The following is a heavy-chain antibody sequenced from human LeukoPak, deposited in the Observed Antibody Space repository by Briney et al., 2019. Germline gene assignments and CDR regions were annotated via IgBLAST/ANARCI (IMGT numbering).Heavy chain of an antibody. J-gene: IGHJ4*02. CDR3: ARDPSCDY. V-gene: IGHV3-48*03. CDR2: IPGSGNTI. D-gene: IGHD3-10*01. Sequence: GLEWVSYIPGSGNTIYYADSVRGRFTISRDNAKNSLYLQMNSLRAEDTAVYYCARDPSCDYWGQGTLVTVSS.